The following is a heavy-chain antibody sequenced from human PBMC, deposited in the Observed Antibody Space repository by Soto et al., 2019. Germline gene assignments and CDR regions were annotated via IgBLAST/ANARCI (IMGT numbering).Heavy chain of an antibody. J-gene: IGHJ6*02. CDR3: ARATIYGMDV. CDR1: GYSFTSYW. D-gene: IGHD1-26*01. V-gene: IGHV5-10-1*01. Sequence: PGESLKISGKGSGYSFTSYWISCVRQMPGKGLEWMGRIDPSDSYTNYSPSFQGHVTISADKSISTAYLQWSSLKASDTAMYYCARATIYGMDVWGQGTTVTVSS. CDR2: IDPSDSYT.